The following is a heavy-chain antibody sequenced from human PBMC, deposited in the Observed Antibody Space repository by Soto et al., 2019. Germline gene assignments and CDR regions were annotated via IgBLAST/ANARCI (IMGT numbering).Heavy chain of an antibody. Sequence: QLQLQESGPGLVKPSETLSLTCSVSGGSIRDYFWTRIRQPPGKGLGWIGYISSSGTINYNSSLKSRVTISLDTSRTHFSLKLSSVTAADTAVYFCARDRKLVTPGNYYYYGMDVWGQGTTVTVSS. CDR2: ISSSGTI. D-gene: IGHD1-1*01. CDR3: ARDRKLVTPGNYYYYGMDV. J-gene: IGHJ6*02. CDR1: GGSIRDYF. V-gene: IGHV4-59*01.